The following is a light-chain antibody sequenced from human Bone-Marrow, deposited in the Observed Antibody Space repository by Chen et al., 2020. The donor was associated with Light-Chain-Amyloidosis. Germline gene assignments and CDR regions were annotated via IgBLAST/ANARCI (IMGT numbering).Light chain of an antibody. V-gene: IGLV3-21*02. J-gene: IGLJ3*02. CDR2: DDS. CDR1: NIGATS. CDR3: QVWDRSSDRPV. Sequence: SYVLTQPSSVSVAPGQTATIACGGNNIGATSVHWYQQTPGQAPLLVVYDDSDRPSRIPERLSGSISGNTATLTVRRVEAGDEADYYCQVWDRSSDRPVFGGGTKLTVL.